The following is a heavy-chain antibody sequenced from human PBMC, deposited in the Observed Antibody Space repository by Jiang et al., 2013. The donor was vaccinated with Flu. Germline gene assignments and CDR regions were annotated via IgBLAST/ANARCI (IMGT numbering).Heavy chain of an antibody. J-gene: IGHJ3*02. V-gene: IGHV4-61*02. CDR2: IYSTGST. CDR1: GGSISSGSYY. Sequence: QLVESGPGLVKPSQTLSLTCTVSGGSISSGSYYWSWIRQPAGKGLEWIGRIYSTGSTNYNPSLRSRVAISVDTSKNQFSLKLTSVTAADTAVYYCARVNGDSSGYGAFDIWGQGTRVTVSS. CDR3: ARVNGDSSGYGAFDI. D-gene: IGHD3-22*01.